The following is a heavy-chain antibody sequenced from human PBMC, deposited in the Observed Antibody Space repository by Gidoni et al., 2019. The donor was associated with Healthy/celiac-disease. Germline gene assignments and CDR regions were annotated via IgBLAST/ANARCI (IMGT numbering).Heavy chain of an antibody. CDR2: ISAYNGNT. CDR1: GYTFTSYG. J-gene: IGHJ5*02. V-gene: IGHV1-18*01. CDR3: AGRYYDSSGHPRFDP. D-gene: IGHD3-22*01. Sequence: QVQLVQSGAEVKKHGASVKVSCKASGYTFTSYGISWVRQAPGQGLKWMGWISAYNGNTNYAQKLQGRVTMTTDTSTSTAYMELRSLRSDDTAVYYCAGRYYDSSGHPRFDPWGQGTLVTVSS.